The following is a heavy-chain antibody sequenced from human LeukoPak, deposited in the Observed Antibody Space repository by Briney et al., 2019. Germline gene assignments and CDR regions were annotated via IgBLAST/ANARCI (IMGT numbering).Heavy chain of an antibody. Sequence: GGSLRLTCVGSGFTSIAYALTWARQAPGKGLEWVGRSRNKVNGYTTEYAASVKDRFTILRDDSRNSVYLQMNSLKSEDSAIYYCSRGYCSTITCPDFYGMDVWGQGTTVSVS. CDR3: SRGYCSTITCPDFYGMDV. V-gene: IGHV3-72*01. CDR1: GFTSIAYA. D-gene: IGHD2-2*01. J-gene: IGHJ6*02. CDR2: SRNKVNGYTT.